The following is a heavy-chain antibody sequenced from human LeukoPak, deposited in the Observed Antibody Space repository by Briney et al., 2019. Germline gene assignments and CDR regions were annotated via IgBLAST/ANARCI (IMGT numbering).Heavy chain of an antibody. CDR1: GYTFTGYY. J-gene: IGHJ4*02. Sequence: ASVKVSCKASGYTFTGYYMHLVRQAPGQGLEWMGWINPNSGGTNYAQKFQGRVTMTRDTSISTAYMDLSRLRSDETAVYYCAIPDYGDYFAYWGQGTLVTASS. CDR2: INPNSGGT. CDR3: AIPDYGDYFAY. V-gene: IGHV1-2*02. D-gene: IGHD4-17*01.